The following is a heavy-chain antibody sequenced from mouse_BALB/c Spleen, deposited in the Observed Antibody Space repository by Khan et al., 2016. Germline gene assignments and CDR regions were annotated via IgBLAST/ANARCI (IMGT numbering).Heavy chain of an antibody. V-gene: IGHV1S132*01. J-gene: IGHJ2*01. CDR3: GRSVMITVDY. Sequence: VQLQESGAELVRPGASVKLSCKTSGYIFTSYWIHWVKQRSGQGLEWIARIYPGTGITYYNENFKGKATLTADKSSSTAYMQLSSLKSEDSAVYYCGRSVMITVDYWGQGTTLTVSS. D-gene: IGHD2-4*01. CDR2: IYPGTGIT. CDR1: GYIFTSYW.